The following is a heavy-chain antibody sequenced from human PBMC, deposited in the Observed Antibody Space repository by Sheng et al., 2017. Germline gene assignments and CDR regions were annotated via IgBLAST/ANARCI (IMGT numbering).Heavy chain of an antibody. D-gene: IGHD3-10*01. CDR2: INHSGST. Sequence: QVQLQQWGAGLLKPSETLSLTCAVYGGSFSGYYWSWIRQPPGKGLEWIGEINHSGSTNYNPSLKSRVTISVDTSKNQFSLKLSSVTAADTAVYYCARHFDGVREGNDYWGQGTLVTVSS. J-gene: IGHJ4*02. V-gene: IGHV4-34*01. CDR1: GGSFSGYY. CDR3: ARHFDGVREGNDY.